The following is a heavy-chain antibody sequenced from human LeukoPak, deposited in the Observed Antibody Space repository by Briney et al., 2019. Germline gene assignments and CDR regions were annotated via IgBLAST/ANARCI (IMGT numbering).Heavy chain of an antibody. CDR2: IIPIFGTA. J-gene: IGHJ1*01. CDR1: GGTFSSYA. CDR3: ASRIVDIVATIGEYFQH. V-gene: IGHV1-69*06. D-gene: IGHD5-12*01. Sequence: GASVKVSCKASGGTFSSYAISWVRQAPGQGLEWMGGIIPIFGTANYAQKFQGRVTITADKSTSTAYMELSSLRSEDTAVYYCASRIVDIVATIGEYFQHWGQGTLVTVSS.